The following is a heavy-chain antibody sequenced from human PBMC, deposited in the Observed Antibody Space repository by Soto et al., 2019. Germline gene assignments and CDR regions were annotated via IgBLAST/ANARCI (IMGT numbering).Heavy chain of an antibody. CDR2: ISSSSSYI. CDR1: GFTFSSYN. J-gene: IGHJ4*02. CDR3: AKRKYCPSTTCFDY. D-gene: IGHD2-2*01. V-gene: IGHV3-21*01. Sequence: GGSLRLSCAASGFTFSSYNMNWVRQAPGKGLEWVSSISSSSSYIYYADSVKGRFTISRDNAKNSLYLQMNSLRAEDTAVYYCAKRKYCPSTTCFDYWGQGTLVTVSS.